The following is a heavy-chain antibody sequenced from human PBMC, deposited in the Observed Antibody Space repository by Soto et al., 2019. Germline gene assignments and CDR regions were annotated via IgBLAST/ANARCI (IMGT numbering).Heavy chain of an antibody. D-gene: IGHD2-15*01. CDR2: IFLESDRT. CDR1: GSTFNEYA. CDR3: REDGKAGGVDF. Sequence: EVQLVESGGGVVHPGRSLRLSCAVSGSTFNEYARHWLRQAPGKGLEWVSGIFLESDRTGYADSVKGRFTTSRDKAKNSLYLPMNSLRPEDNALYYCREDGKAGGVDFWGQGTLVTVSS. V-gene: IGHV3-9*01. J-gene: IGHJ4*02.